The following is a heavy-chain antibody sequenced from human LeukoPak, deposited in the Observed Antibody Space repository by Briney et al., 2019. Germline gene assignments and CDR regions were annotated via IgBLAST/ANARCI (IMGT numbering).Heavy chain of an antibody. V-gene: IGHV3-7*01. Sequence: GGSLRLSCAASGFTFSTYWMAWVRQAPGKGLEWVANIKGDESAKHQADSVKGRFTISRDNVQNSVYLQMSSLRGGDTAVYYCARGVVGSLDYWGQGTLVTASS. D-gene: IGHD1-26*01. CDR2: IKGDESAK. CDR3: ARGVVGSLDY. CDR1: GFTFSTYW. J-gene: IGHJ4*02.